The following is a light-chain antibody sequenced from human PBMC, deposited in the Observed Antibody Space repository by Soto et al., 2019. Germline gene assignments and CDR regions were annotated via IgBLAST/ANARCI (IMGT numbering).Light chain of an antibody. CDR1: ISDIGGYNY. CDR3: SSYTSTSTLYV. V-gene: IGLV2-14*03. Sequence: QSALTQPASVSGSPGQSITISCTGTISDIGGYNYGSWYQQLPGKVPKLIIYDVSNRPSGVSDRFSGSKSGNADSLTISGLQAEDVAAYYCSSYTSTSTLYVFGTGTKLTVL. CDR2: DVS. J-gene: IGLJ1*01.